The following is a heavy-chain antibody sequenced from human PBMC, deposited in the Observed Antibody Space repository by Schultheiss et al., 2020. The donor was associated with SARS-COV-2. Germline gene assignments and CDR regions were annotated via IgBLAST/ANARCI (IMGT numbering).Heavy chain of an antibody. CDR2: IYYSGST. V-gene: IGHV4-59*08. D-gene: IGHD3-3*01. Sequence: SETLSLTCAVYGGSFSGYYWSWIRQPPGKGLEWIGYIYYSGSTNYNPSLKSRVTISVDTSKNQFSLKLSSVTAADTAVYFCARQEGSTIFRMVTREYHYYMDVWGKGTTVTGLL. CDR1: GGSFSGYY. CDR3: ARQEGSTIFRMVTREYHYYMDV. J-gene: IGHJ6*03.